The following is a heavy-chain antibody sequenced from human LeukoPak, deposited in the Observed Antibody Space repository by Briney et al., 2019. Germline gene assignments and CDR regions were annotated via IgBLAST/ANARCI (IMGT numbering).Heavy chain of an antibody. Sequence: PGRSLRLSCAASGFTFSSYGMHWVRQAPGKGLEWVAVISYDGSNKYYADSVKGRFTISRDNSKNTLYLQMNSLRAEDTAVYYCANVRGMDVWGQGTTVAVSS. CDR3: ANVRGMDV. CDR2: ISYDGSNK. J-gene: IGHJ6*02. V-gene: IGHV3-30*18. CDR1: GFTFSSYG.